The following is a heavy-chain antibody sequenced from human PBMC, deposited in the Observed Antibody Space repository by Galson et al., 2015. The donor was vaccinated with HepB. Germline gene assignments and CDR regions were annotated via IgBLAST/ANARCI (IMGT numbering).Heavy chain of an antibody. CDR3: AREYHWYGSGRYDY. CDR1: GDSVSSTAYY. Sequence: TLSLTCTVSGDSVSSTAYYWTWIRQPPGKGLEWIGYIYYIGSPNYNPSLKSRVTMSVDTSKNQFSLELNSVTAADTAVYYCAREYHWYGSGRYDYWGQGILVTVSS. CDR2: IYYIGSP. J-gene: IGHJ4*02. V-gene: IGHV4-61*08. D-gene: IGHD3-10*01.